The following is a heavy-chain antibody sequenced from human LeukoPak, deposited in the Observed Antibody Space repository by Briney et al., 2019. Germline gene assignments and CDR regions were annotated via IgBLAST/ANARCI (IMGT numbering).Heavy chain of an antibody. CDR2: ISSSSSYI. J-gene: IGHJ4*02. D-gene: IGHD1-7*01. CDR3: ARAHNWKYGSFDF. V-gene: IGHV3-21*01. Sequence: PGGSLRLSCAASGFTFSSYSMNWVRQAPGKGLEWVSSISSSSSYIYYADSVKGRFTISRDNAKNSLYLQMNSLRAEDTAVYYCARAHNWKYGSFDFWGQGTLVTVSS. CDR1: GFTFSSYS.